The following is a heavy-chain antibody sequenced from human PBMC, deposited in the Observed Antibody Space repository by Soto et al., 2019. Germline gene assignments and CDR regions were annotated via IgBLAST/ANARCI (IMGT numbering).Heavy chain of an antibody. D-gene: IGHD2-2*01. V-gene: IGHV4-59*01. CDR1: GGSISSYW. J-gene: IGHJ5*02. CDR2: IYYSGST. CDR3: ARVYCSSTSCYYPFDP. Sequence: NPSETLSLTCTVSGGSISSYWWSWIRQPPGRGLEWIGYIYYSGSTNYNPSLKSRVTISLDTSKSQFSLNLSSVTAADTAVYYCARVYCSSTSCYYPFDPWGQGTLVTVSS.